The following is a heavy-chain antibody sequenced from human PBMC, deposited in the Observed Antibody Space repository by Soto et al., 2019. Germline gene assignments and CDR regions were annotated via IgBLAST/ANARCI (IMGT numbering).Heavy chain of an antibody. CDR2: FSSSSSTI. CDR3: AREGYPFDY. D-gene: IGHD5-12*01. J-gene: IGHJ4*02. Sequence: EVQLVESGGGLVQPGGSLRLSCAASGFTFSSYSMNWVRQAPGKGLEWVSYFSSSSSTIYYADSVKGRFTISRDNAKNSLYLQTNSLRDEDTDVYDCAREGYPFDYWGQGTLVTGSS. CDR1: GFTFSSYS. V-gene: IGHV3-48*02.